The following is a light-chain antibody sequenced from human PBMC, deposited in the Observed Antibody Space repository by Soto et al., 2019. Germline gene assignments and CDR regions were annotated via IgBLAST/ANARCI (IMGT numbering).Light chain of an antibody. V-gene: IGKV1-5*03. Sequence: DIQMTQAPSTLSASVGDRLTITCRASQSISSWLAWYQQKPGKAPKLLIYKASNLESGVPSRFSGSGSGTEFTLTISSLQPDDFATYYCQHFNDYSGTFGQGTKV. J-gene: IGKJ1*01. CDR3: QHFNDYSGT. CDR2: KAS. CDR1: QSISSW.